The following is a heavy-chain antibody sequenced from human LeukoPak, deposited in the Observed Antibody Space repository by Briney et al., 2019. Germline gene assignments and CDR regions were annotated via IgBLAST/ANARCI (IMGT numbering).Heavy chain of an antibody. Sequence: PGGSVRLSCAASGFTFSSYWMSWVRKAPGKGLEWVANIKQDGSEKYYVDSVKGRFTISRDNAKNSLYLQMNSLRAEDTAVYYCARDHLTGDAFDIWGQGTMVTVSS. CDR3: ARDHLTGDAFDI. D-gene: IGHD7-27*01. CDR1: GFTFSSYW. CDR2: IKQDGSEK. J-gene: IGHJ3*02. V-gene: IGHV3-7*01.